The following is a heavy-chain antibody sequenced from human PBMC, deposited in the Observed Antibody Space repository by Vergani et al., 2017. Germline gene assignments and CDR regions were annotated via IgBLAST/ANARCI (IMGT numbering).Heavy chain of an antibody. Sequence: EVQLVESGGGLVQPGGSLRLSCVGSGFTFSTYSMNWVRQAPGKGLEWVSYISTDASTTYYGDSVKGRFTISRDNAKNSLYLQMNSLRAEDTAVYFCAREYLRTYDSSGYYFQDAFDSWGQRTLVTASS. J-gene: IGHJ3*02. CDR3: AREYLRTYDSSGYYFQDAFDS. CDR1: GFTFSTYS. V-gene: IGHV3-48*01. D-gene: IGHD3-22*01. CDR2: ISTDASTT.